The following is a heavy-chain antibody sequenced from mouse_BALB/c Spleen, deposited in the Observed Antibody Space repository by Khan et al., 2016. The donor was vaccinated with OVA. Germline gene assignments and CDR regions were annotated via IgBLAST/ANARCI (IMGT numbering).Heavy chain of an antibody. CDR3: TRGGGGDRFAY. V-gene: IGHV1S137*01. CDR1: GYTFTDFT. J-gene: IGHJ3*01. CDR2: ISTYYGHA. Sequence: QVQLKESGAELVRPGVSVKISCKGSGYTFTDFTMHWVGQSHAMSLEWIGVISTYYGHATYNQKFKDKATMTVDKSSSTAYMELARLTSEDSAIFCCTRGGGGDRFAYWGQGTLVTVSA.